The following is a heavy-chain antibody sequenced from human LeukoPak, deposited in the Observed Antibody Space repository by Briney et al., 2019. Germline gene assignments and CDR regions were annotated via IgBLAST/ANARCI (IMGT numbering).Heavy chain of an antibody. CDR2: ISSSSSYI. Sequence: PGGSLRLSCAASGFTFSSYSMNWVRQAPGKGLEWVSSISSSSSYIYYADSVKGRFTISRDNAKNSLYLQMNSLRAEDTAVYYCARGSAFDWLALIDYWGQGTLVTVSS. CDR3: ARGSAFDWLALIDY. J-gene: IGHJ4*02. CDR1: GFTFSSYS. D-gene: IGHD3-9*01. V-gene: IGHV3-21*01.